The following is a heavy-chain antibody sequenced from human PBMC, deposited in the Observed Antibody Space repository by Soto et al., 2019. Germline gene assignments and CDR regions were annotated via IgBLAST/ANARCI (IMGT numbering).Heavy chain of an antibody. CDR3: ARDRVGGSIFGGHYGMDV. Sequence: QVQLLESGGGLVKPGGSLRLSCAASGFIFRDFYMSWIRQVPGKGLEWLSKISSSSSSTDYADSVKGRFTISRDNAKNSLYLQMSSLRAEDTAVYYCARDRVGGSIFGGHYGMDVWGQGTTVTVSS. CDR2: ISSSSSST. CDR1: GFIFRDFY. V-gene: IGHV3-11*06. J-gene: IGHJ6*02. D-gene: IGHD3-16*01.